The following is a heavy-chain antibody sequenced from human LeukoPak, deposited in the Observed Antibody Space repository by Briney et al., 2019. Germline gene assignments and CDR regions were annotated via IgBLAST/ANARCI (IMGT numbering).Heavy chain of an antibody. CDR1: GYSFTRYG. Sequence: ASVKVSCKASGYSFTRYGISWVRQAPGQGLEWMGWISGSNGNTNYAQKFQGRVTMTTDTSTGTAYMDLRNLRFDDTAVYYCARVPTRTWFDPWGQGTLVTVSP. V-gene: IGHV1-18*01. CDR3: ARVPTRTWFDP. CDR2: ISGSNGNT. D-gene: IGHD4-17*01. J-gene: IGHJ5*02.